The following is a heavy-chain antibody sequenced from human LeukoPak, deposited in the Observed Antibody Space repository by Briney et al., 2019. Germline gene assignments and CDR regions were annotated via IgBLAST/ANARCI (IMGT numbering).Heavy chain of an antibody. D-gene: IGHD1-26*01. Sequence: PGGSLRLSCTASGFTFSNAGMSWVRQAPGKGLEWVANIKQDGSEIYSVDSVKGRFTISRDNAKNSLYLQMNSLRAEDTAVYYCARDKVVGATLFDYWGQGALVTVSS. CDR1: GFTFSNAG. J-gene: IGHJ4*02. V-gene: IGHV3-7*01. CDR3: ARDKVVGATLFDY. CDR2: IKQDGSEI.